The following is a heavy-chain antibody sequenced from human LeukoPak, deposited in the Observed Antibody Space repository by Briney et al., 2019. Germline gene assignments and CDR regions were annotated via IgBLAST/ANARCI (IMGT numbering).Heavy chain of an antibody. CDR3: AKNQGFLEWNNWFDP. J-gene: IGHJ5*02. Sequence: EASVKVSCKASGGTFSSYAISWVRQAPGQGLEWMGGIIPIFGTANYAQKFQGRVTITADESTSTAYMELSSLRSEDTAVYYCAKNQGFLEWNNWFDPWGQGTLVTVSS. D-gene: IGHD3-3*01. V-gene: IGHV1-69*01. CDR1: GGTFSSYA. CDR2: IIPIFGTA.